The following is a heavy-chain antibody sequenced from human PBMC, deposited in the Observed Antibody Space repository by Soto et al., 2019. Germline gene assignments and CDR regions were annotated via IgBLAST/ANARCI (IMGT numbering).Heavy chain of an antibody. D-gene: IGHD3-3*01. CDR2: IGGGRINT. CDR3: AKVYSDFWSGHPYYFDY. V-gene: IGHV3-23*01. Sequence: GGSLRLSCAASGFTFSTYAMNWVRQAPGTGLEWVSAIGGGRINTYYADSVKGRFAISRDNSKSTLYLQMNSLRAEDTAVYYCAKVYSDFWSGHPYYFDYWGQGTLVTVSS. J-gene: IGHJ4*02. CDR1: GFTFSTYA.